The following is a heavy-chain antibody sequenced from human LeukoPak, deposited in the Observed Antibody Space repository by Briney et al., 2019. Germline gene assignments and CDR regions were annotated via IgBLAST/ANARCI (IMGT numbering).Heavy chain of an antibody. D-gene: IGHD3-22*01. Sequence: PGGPLRLSCAASGFTFDDYAMHWVRQAPGKGLEWVLGISWNSGTIGYADSVKGRFTISRDNAKNSLYLQMNSLRAEDTALYYCAKDALSYYYDSSGYGAFDIWGQGTMVTVYS. V-gene: IGHV3-9*01. CDR3: AKDALSYYYDSSGYGAFDI. CDR1: GFTFDDYA. CDR2: ISWNSGTI. J-gene: IGHJ3*02.